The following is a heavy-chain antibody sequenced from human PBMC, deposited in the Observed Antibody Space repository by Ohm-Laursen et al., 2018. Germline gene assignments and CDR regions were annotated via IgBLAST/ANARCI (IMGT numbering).Heavy chain of an antibody. J-gene: IGHJ6*02. CDR2: IRKDGSEK. CDR1: GFTFSSYW. V-gene: IGHV3-7*04. Sequence: SLRLSCAASGFTFSSYWMSWVRQAPGKGLEWVANIRKDGSEKDYVDSVKGRFTISRDNAKNSLYLQMNSLRAEDTAVYYCVRGGSRGYYYGMDVWGQGTTVTVSS. D-gene: IGHD3-16*01. CDR3: VRGGSRGYYYGMDV.